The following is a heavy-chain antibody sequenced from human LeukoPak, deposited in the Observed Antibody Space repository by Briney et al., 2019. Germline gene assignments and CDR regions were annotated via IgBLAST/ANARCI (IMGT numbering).Heavy chain of an antibody. D-gene: IGHD5-24*01. Sequence: PSETLSLTCAVSGGSISSSNWWSWVRQPPGKGLEWIGEIYHSGSTNYNPSLKSRVTISVDTSKNQFSLKLSSVTAADTAVYYCARGARDGYNLNYYYMDVWGKGTTVTISS. J-gene: IGHJ6*03. CDR2: IYHSGST. V-gene: IGHV4-4*02. CDR3: ARGARDGYNLNYYYMDV. CDR1: GGSISSSNW.